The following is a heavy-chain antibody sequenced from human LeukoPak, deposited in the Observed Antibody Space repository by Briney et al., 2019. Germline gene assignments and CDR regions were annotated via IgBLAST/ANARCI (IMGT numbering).Heavy chain of an antibody. CDR3: AKEMDRGIAVAGTCFDY. CDR2: IWYDGSNK. Sequence: PGGSLRLSCAASGFTFSSYGMHWVRQAPGKGLEWVAVIWYDGSNKYYADSVKGRFTISRDNSKNTLYLQMNSLRVEDTAVYYCAKEMDRGIAVAGTCFDYWGQGTLVTVSS. CDR1: GFTFSSYG. V-gene: IGHV3-33*06. J-gene: IGHJ4*02. D-gene: IGHD6-19*01.